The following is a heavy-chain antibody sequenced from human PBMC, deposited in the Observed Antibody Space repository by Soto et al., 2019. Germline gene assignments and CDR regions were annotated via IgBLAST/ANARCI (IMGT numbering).Heavy chain of an antibody. J-gene: IGHJ4*02. CDR1: GFTFSDYY. V-gene: IGHV3-11*01. CDR3: ARDPRSIAARRDRNQDY. CDR2: ISSSGSTI. D-gene: IGHD6-6*01. Sequence: QVPLVESGGGLVKPGGSLRLSCAASGFTFSDYYMSWIRQAPGKGLEWVSYISSSGSTIYYADSVKGRFTISRDNAKNSLYLQMNSLRAEDTAVYYCARDPRSIAARRDRNQDYWGQGTLVTVSS.